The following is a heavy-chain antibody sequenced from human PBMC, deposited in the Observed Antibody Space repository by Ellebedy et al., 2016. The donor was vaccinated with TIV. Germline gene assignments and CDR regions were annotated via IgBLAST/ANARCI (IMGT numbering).Heavy chain of an antibody. CDR3: ARVSGYASGTYSGCMDV. D-gene: IGHD3-10*01. V-gene: IGHV4-59*01. Sequence: MPSETLSLTCIVSRGSIGSYYWTWSRQPPGKELEWIGFIFYTGSAKYNPSLKSRVSISVDTSKHQFSLRLRSVSAADTAVYYCARVSGYASGTYSGCMDVWGQGATVTVSS. CDR1: RGSIGSYY. CDR2: IFYTGSA. J-gene: IGHJ6*02.